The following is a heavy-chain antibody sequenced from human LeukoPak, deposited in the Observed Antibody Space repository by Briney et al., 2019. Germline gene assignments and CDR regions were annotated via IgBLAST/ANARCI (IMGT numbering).Heavy chain of an antibody. CDR2: IYYSGSS. Sequence: SETLSLICTVSGASISRYYWSWIRQPPGKGLEWIGYIYYSGSSDYNPSLKSRVTMSVDTSKSQFSLKLASVTAADTAIYYCAKGGHGFDSWGQGTLVTVSS. V-gene: IGHV4-59*01. CDR1: GASISRYY. J-gene: IGHJ5*01. CDR3: AKGGHGFDS.